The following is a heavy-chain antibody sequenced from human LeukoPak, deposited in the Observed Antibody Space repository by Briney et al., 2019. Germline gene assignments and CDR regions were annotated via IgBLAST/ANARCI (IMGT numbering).Heavy chain of an antibody. J-gene: IGHJ4*02. Sequence: GGSLRLSCAASVFTFSSYSMNWVRQAPGKGLEWVSSISSSSSYIYYADSVKGRFTISRDNAKNSLYLQMNSLRAEDTAVYYCARGITGTTPDYWGQGTLVTVSS. V-gene: IGHV3-21*01. D-gene: IGHD1-7*01. CDR3: ARGITGTTPDY. CDR2: ISSSSSYI. CDR1: VFTFSSYS.